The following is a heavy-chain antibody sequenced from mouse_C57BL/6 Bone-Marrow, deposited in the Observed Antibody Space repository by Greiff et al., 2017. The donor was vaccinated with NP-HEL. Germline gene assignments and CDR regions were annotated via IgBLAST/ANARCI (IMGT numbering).Heavy chain of an antibody. CDR3: ARNPPYYYGSSYWDVDV. CDR1: GYTFTSYG. V-gene: IGHV1-81*01. Sequence: QVQLQQSGAELARPGASVKLSCKASGYTFTSYGISWVKQRTGQGLEWIGEIYPRSGNTYYNEKFKGKATLTADKSSSTAYMELRSLTSEDSAVYFCARNPPYYYGSSYWDVDVWGTGTTVTVSS. CDR2: IYPRSGNT. D-gene: IGHD1-1*01. J-gene: IGHJ1*03.